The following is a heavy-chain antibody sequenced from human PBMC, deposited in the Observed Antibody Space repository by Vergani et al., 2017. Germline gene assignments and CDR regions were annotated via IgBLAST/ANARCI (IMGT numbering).Heavy chain of an antibody. D-gene: IGHD2-2*01. Sequence: QVQLVESGGGVVQPGRSLRLSCAASGFTFSSYAMHCVRQAPGKGLEWVAVISYDGSNKYYADSVKGRFTISRDNSKNTLYLQMNSLRAEDTAVCYCARDWGPWDIVVVGNYWGQGTLVTVSS. J-gene: IGHJ4*02. CDR1: GFTFSSYA. V-gene: IGHV3-30-3*01. CDR2: ISYDGSNK. CDR3: ARDWGPWDIVVVGNY.